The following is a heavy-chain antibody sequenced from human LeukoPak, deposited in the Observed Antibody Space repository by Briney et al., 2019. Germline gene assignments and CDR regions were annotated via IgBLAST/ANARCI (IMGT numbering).Heavy chain of an antibody. CDR2: IYYSGST. CDR1: GGSISSYY. D-gene: IGHD3-22*01. V-gene: IGHV4-59*08. Sequence: PSETLSLTCTVSGGSISSYYWSWIRQPPGKGLEWIGYIYYSGSTNYNPSLKSRVIISVDTSKNQFSLKLSSVTAADTAVYYCARAPYDSGGYYDYYFDYWAREPWSPSPQ. CDR3: ARAPYDSGGYYDYYFDY. J-gene: IGHJ4*02.